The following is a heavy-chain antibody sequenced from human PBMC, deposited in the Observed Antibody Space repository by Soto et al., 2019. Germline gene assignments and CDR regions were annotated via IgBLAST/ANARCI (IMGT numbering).Heavy chain of an antibody. D-gene: IGHD3-22*01. V-gene: IGHV3-23*01. CDR1: GFTFSGYA. Sequence: PGGSLRLSCAASGFTFSGYAMSWVRQAPGKGLEWVSAISGSGGSTYYADSVKGRFTISRDNSKNTLYLQMNSLRAEDTAVYYCAKCFTMIVVAGPFDYWGQGTLVTVSS. CDR3: AKCFTMIVVAGPFDY. J-gene: IGHJ4*02. CDR2: ISGSGGST.